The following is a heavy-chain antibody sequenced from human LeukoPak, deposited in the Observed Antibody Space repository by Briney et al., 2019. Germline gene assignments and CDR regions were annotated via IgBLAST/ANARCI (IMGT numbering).Heavy chain of an antibody. Sequence: PGGSLRLSCAASGFTFDDYAMHWVRQAPGKGLEWVSGISWNSGSIGYADSVKGRFTISRDNAKNSLFLQMNSLRAEDTALYYCAKRQQLVLGAFDIWGQGTMVTVSS. V-gene: IGHV3-9*01. CDR1: GFTFDDYA. CDR3: AKRQQLVLGAFDI. D-gene: IGHD6-13*01. CDR2: ISWNSGSI. J-gene: IGHJ3*02.